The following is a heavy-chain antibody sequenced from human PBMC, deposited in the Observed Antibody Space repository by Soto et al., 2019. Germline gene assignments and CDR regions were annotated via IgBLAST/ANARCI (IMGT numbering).Heavy chain of an antibody. Sequence: PSETLSLTCAVYGGSFSGYYWSWICQPPGKGLEWIGEINHSGSTNYNPSLRSRVTISVDTSKNQFSLKLSSVTAADTAVYYCARGTRYFDWLPGRAYGMDVWGQGTTVTVSS. D-gene: IGHD3-9*01. V-gene: IGHV4-34*01. J-gene: IGHJ6*02. CDR3: ARGTRYFDWLPGRAYGMDV. CDR2: INHSGST. CDR1: GGSFSGYY.